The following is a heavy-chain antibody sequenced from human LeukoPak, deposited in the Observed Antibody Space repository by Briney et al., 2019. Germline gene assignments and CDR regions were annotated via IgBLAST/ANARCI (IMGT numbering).Heavy chain of an antibody. D-gene: IGHD2-2*01. CDR3: TTDSHPAPDIVVVPADPYYYYYGMDV. J-gene: IGHJ6*02. CDR2: IKSKTDGGTT. Sequence: PGGSLRLSCAASGFTFSNAWMSWVRQAPGKGLEWVGRIKSKTDGGTTDYAATVKGRFTISRDDSKNTLYLQMNSLKTEDTAVYYCTTDSHPAPDIVVVPADPYYYYYGMDVWGQGTTVTVSS. V-gene: IGHV3-15*01. CDR1: GFTFSNAW.